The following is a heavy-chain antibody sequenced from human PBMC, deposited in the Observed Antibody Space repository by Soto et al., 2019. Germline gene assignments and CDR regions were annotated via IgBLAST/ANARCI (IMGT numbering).Heavy chain of an antibody. CDR2: IIPIFGTA. J-gene: IGHJ3*02. V-gene: IGHV1-69*01. CDR1: GGTFSSYA. CDR3: ARDRVGTITMVRGGRIWNAFDI. Sequence: QVQLVQSGAEVKKPGSSVKVSCKASGGTFSSYAISWVRQAPGQGLEWMGGIIPIFGTANYAQKFQGRVTITADESTSTAYMELSSLRAEDTAVYYCARDRVGTITMVRGGRIWNAFDIWGQGTMVTVSS. D-gene: IGHD3-10*01.